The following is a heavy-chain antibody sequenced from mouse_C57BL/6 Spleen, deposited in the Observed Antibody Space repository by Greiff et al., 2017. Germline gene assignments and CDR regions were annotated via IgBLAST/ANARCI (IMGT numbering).Heavy chain of an antibody. CDR2: INPNNGGT. CDR1: GYTFTDYY. V-gene: IGHV1-26*01. J-gene: IGHJ1*03. Sequence: EVQLQQSGPELVKPGASVKISCKASGYTFTDYYMNWVKQSHGKSLEWIGDINPNNGGTSYNQKFKGKATLTVDKSSSTAYMELRSLTSEDSAVYYCAGRADWYFDVWGTGTTVTVSS. CDR3: AGRADWYFDV. D-gene: IGHD3-3*01.